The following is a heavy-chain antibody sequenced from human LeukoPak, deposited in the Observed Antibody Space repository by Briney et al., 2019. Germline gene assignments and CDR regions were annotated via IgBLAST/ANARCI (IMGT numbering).Heavy chain of an antibody. CDR1: GFTFSNYA. J-gene: IGHJ4*02. CDR3: AKLRYSSSWYYFDY. CDR2: ISGSGGIA. Sequence: GGSLRLSCAASGFTFSNYAMNWVRQAPGKGLEWVSSISGSGGIAYYADSVRGRFTISRDNSKDTLYLQMNSLRAEDTAVYYCAKLRYSSSWYYFDYWGQGTLVTVSS. V-gene: IGHV3-23*01. D-gene: IGHD6-13*01.